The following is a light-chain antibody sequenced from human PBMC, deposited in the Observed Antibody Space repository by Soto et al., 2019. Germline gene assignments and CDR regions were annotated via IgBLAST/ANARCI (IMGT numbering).Light chain of an antibody. Sequence: QSALTQPASVSGSPGQSITISCTGTSSDVGSSNLVSWYQQHPGKAPKLMIYEGSKRPSGVSDRFSGSKTGNTASLTIAGLQDEDDGYYYCCSYAGSSTWVFGGGTKVTVL. CDR3: CSYAGSSTWV. CDR1: SSDVGSSNL. V-gene: IGLV2-23*01. J-gene: IGLJ3*02. CDR2: EGS.